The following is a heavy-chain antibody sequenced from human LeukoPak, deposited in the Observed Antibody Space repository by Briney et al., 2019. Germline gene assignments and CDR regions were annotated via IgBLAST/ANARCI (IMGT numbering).Heavy chain of an antibody. V-gene: IGHV4-39*01. Sequence: PSETLSLTCTVSGGSIGSSSYYWRWIRQPPGKVLEWIGSIYYSRSTYYNPSLKSRVTISVDTSKNQFPLKLSSVTAADTAVYYCAQLPATAPTFDYWGQGTLVTVSS. CDR3: AQLPATAPTFDY. CDR2: IYYSRST. D-gene: IGHD2-2*01. J-gene: IGHJ4*02. CDR1: GGSIGSSSYY.